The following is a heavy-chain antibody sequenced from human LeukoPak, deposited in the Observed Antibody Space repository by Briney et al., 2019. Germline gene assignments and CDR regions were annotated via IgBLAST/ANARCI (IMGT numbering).Heavy chain of an antibody. CDR2: INSNGLST. J-gene: IGHJ4*02. V-gene: IGHV3-64D*06. D-gene: IGHD1-1*01. CDR1: GFNFSAYA. Sequence: GGSLRLSCSASGFNFSAYAIHWVRQAPGKGLEYVAAINSNGLSTDYADSVKGRFTISRENSKNTVYLQMSSLRPEDTAVYYCVKERLTITSPFDYWGQGTLVSVSS. CDR3: VKERLTITSPFDY.